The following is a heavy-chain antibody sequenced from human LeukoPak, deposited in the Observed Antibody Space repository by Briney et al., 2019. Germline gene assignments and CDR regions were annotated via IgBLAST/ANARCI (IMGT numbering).Heavy chain of an antibody. V-gene: IGHV4-31*03. CDR3: ARPVHFDAFDI. CDR1: GGSISSGGYY. J-gene: IGHJ3*02. Sequence: SETLSLTCTVSGGSISSGGYYWSWIRQHPGKGLEWIGYIYYSGSTYYNPSLKSRVTISVDTSKNQFSLKLSSVTAADTAVYYCARPVHFDAFDIWGQGTMVTVSS. CDR2: IYYSGST.